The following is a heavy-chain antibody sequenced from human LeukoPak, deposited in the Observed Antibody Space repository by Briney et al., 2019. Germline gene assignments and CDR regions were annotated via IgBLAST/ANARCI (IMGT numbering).Heavy chain of an antibody. J-gene: IGHJ4*02. Sequence: GGSLRLSCSASGFTFSSYAMHWVRQAPGEGLGWVATISFNGRNKYYAESVKGRFTISRDNPQNTLYLQMNSLRVDDTALYFCARDIWEDAVVGSTTVADYWGQGTLVTVSS. D-gene: IGHD1-26*01. V-gene: IGHV3-30*04. CDR3: ARDIWEDAVVGSTTVADY. CDR2: ISFNGRNK. CDR1: GFTFSSYA.